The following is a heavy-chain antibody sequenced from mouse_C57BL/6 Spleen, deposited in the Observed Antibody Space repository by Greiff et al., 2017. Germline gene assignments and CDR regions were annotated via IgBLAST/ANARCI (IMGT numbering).Heavy chain of an antibody. D-gene: IGHD1-1*01. CDR1: GFTFSSYG. V-gene: IGHV5-6*01. CDR2: ISSGGSYT. CDR3: ASRWDYGSSYGAMDY. J-gene: IGHJ4*01. Sequence: EVQRVESGGDLVKPGGSLKLSCAASGFTFSSYGMSWVRQTPDKRLEWVATISSGGSYTYYPDSVKGRFTISRDNAKNTLYLQMSSLKSEDTAMYYCASRWDYGSSYGAMDYWGQGTSVTVSS.